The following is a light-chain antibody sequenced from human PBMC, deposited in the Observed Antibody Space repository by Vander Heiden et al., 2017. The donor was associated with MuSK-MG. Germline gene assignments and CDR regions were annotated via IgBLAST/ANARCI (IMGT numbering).Light chain of an antibody. J-gene: IGKJ5*01. CDR1: QSLLHSDGYNY. CDR3: MQALHTRT. V-gene: IGKV2-28*01. Sequence: DILVTQSPLSLPVTPGEPASISCRSSQSLLHSDGYNYLDWYLQKPGQSPQLLIYLGSNRASGVPDRFSGSGSGTDFTLKISRVEAEDVGVYYCMQALHTRTFGQGTRLEIK. CDR2: LGS.